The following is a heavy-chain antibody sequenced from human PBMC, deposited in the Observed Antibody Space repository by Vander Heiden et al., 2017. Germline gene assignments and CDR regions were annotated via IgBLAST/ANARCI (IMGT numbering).Heavy chain of an antibody. CDR1: GGSFSAYY. CDR2: INDSGST. Sequence: QVQLQQWGAGLLKPSEPLSLTCAVYGGSFSAYYWTWIRQSPGKGLEWIGEINDSGSTNYNPSLKSRVTISVDTSKNQFSLKLSSVTAADTAVYYCARTPNYYDSSGYKIPFDYWGQGTLVTVSS. J-gene: IGHJ4*02. CDR3: ARTPNYYDSSGYKIPFDY. V-gene: IGHV4-34*01. D-gene: IGHD3-22*01.